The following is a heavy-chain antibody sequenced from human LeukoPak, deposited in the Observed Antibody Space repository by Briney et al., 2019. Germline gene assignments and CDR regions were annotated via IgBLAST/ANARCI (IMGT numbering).Heavy chain of an antibody. CDR2: ISSSSSTI. D-gene: IGHD6-19*01. Sequence: PGGSLRLSCAASGFTFSSYSLNWVRQAPGKGLEWVSYISSSSSTIYYSDSVKGRFTISRDNAKNSLSLQMNSLRDEDTAVYYCAREPYSSGWYGPDAFDIWGQGTMVTVSS. J-gene: IGHJ3*02. CDR1: GFTFSSYS. CDR3: AREPYSSGWYGPDAFDI. V-gene: IGHV3-48*02.